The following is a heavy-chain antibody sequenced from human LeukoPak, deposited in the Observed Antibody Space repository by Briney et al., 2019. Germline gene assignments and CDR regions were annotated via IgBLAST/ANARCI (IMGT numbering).Heavy chain of an antibody. V-gene: IGHV3-23*01. CDR1: GFTFSSYA. CDR3: VAATPHLDY. Sequence: PGGSLRLSCAASGFTFSSYAMSWVRQAPGKGLEWVSAISGSGGSTYYADSVKGRFTISRDDAKNTLYLQMNSLRAEDTAVYYCVAATPHLDYWGQGTLVTVSS. J-gene: IGHJ4*02. D-gene: IGHD6-13*01. CDR2: ISGSGGST.